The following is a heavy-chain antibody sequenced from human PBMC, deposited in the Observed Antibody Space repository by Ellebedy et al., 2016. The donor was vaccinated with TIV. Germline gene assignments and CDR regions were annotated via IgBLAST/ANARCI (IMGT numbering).Heavy chain of an antibody. V-gene: IGHV1-18*01. D-gene: IGHD1-26*01. J-gene: IGHJ4*02. Sequence: AASVKVSCKASGGGGVFRSYTVAWVRQAPGQGLEWMGWISAYNGDRNYAQKFQGRVTMTTDTSKTTDYMELGNLRSDDTAVYYCATGGSYELDDWGQGTLVTVSA. CDR3: ATGGSYELDD. CDR1: GGGGVFRSYT. CDR2: ISAYNGDR.